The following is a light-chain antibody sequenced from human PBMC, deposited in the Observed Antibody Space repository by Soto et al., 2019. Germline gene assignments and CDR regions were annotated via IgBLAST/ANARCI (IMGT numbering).Light chain of an antibody. J-gene: IGLJ1*01. CDR2: FDD. CDR3: ASSYDSLNYV. CDR1: SSNIGDYA. Sequence: QAVVTQPPSVSEAPGQRVTISCSGSSSNIGDYAVNWYQQVPGKAPKLLIYFDDLLSSVVSDRFSGSKSGTSASLAISGLQSDHEAYSYCASSYDSLNYVFVTGTKLTVL. V-gene: IGLV1-36*01.